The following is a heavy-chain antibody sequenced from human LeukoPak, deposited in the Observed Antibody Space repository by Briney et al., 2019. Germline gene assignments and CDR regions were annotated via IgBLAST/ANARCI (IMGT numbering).Heavy chain of an antibody. CDR2: FDPEDGET. J-gene: IGHJ4*02. V-gene: IGHV1-24*01. Sequence: ASVKVSCKVSGYTLTELSMHWVRQAPGKGLEWMGGFDPEDGETIYAQKFQGRVTMTEDTSTDTAYMELSSLRSEDTAVYYCARAFGSAAGKAVNFDYWGQGTLVTVSS. CDR3: ARAFGSAAGKAVNFDY. D-gene: IGHD6-13*01. CDR1: GYTLTELS.